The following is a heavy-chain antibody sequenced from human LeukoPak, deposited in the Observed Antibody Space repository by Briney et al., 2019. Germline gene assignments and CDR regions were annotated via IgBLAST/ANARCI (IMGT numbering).Heavy chain of an antibody. CDR3: AKANYDFWSGVDY. CDR2: IRYDGSNK. J-gene: IGHJ4*02. CDR1: GFTFSSYG. V-gene: IGHV3-30*02. D-gene: IGHD3-3*01. Sequence: PGGSLRLSCAASGFTFSSYGMHWVRQAPGKGLEWVAFIRYDGSNKYYADSVKGRFTISRDNSKNTLYLQMNSLRAEDTAVYYCAKANYDFWSGVDYWGQGTLVTVSS.